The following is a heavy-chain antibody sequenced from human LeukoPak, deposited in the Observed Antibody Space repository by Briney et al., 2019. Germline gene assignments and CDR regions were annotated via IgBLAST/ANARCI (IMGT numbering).Heavy chain of an antibody. CDR1: GFSFSSYS. D-gene: IGHD2-21*02. Sequence: GGSLRRSCAASGFSFSSYSMNWVRQAPGKGLEWVSTIVGSGKSANYADSVKGRFTISRDNSKNTVYLQMSSLRAEDTAVYYCAKDRVTLKVIAPPDGFDVWGQGTVVTVSS. V-gene: IGHV3-23*01. CDR3: AKDRVTLKVIAPPDGFDV. J-gene: IGHJ3*01. CDR2: IVGSGKSA.